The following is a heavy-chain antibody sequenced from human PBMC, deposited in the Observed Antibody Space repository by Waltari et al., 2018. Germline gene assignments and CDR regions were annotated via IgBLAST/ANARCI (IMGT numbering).Heavy chain of an antibody. CDR3: ARERRSFYPDY. CDR1: GFTFSDHY. V-gene: IGHV3-72*01. CDR2: IRNKGNGYAT. J-gene: IGHJ4*02. Sequence: EVQMVESGGGLVQPGGSLRLSCAASGFTFSDHYMDWVRQAPGKGLEWVCRIRNKGNGYATEYGASVKGRFTISRDDSNNSLYLQMNSLKTEDTAVYYCARERRSFYPDYWGQGTLVTVSS. D-gene: IGHD1-26*01.